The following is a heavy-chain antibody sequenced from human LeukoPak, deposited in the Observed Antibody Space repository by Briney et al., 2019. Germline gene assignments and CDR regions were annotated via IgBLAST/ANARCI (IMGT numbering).Heavy chain of an antibody. CDR3: AREDSSGYHMPLDY. Sequence: PSETLSLTCTVSGGSISSCYWSWIRQPAGKGLEWIGRIYTSGSTNYNPSLKSRVTISVDKSKNQFSLKLSSVTAADTAVYYCAREDSSGYHMPLDYWGQGTLVTVSS. V-gene: IGHV4-4*07. CDR2: IYTSGST. D-gene: IGHD3-22*01. CDR1: GGSISSCY. J-gene: IGHJ4*02.